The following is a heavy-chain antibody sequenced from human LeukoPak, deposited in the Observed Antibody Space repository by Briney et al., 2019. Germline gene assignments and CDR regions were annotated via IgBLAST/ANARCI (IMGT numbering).Heavy chain of an antibody. CDR2: IFYSGTT. V-gene: IGHV4-59*01. J-gene: IGHJ4*02. CDR1: GGSISSYY. Sequence: SETLSLTCTVSGGSISSYYWSWIRQPPGKGLEWIGFIFYSGTTNYNPSLKSRVTISVDTSKNQFSLKLSSVTAADTAVYYCARGGWNKFDYWGQGTLVTVSS. CDR3: ARGGWNKFDY. D-gene: IGHD3-22*01.